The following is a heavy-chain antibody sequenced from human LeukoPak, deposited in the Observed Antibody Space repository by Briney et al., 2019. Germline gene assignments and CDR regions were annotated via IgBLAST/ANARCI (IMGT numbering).Heavy chain of an antibody. CDR1: GFTFSSYG. CDR3: AKTSSSGSLDY. J-gene: IGHJ4*02. D-gene: IGHD1-26*01. Sequence: GGSLRLSCAASGFTFSSYGMHWVRQAPGKGLEWVAVISYDGSNKYYADSVKGRFTISRDNSKNTLYLQMNSLRAEDTAVYYCAKTSSSGSLDYWGQGTLVTVSS. CDR2: ISYDGSNK. V-gene: IGHV3-30*18.